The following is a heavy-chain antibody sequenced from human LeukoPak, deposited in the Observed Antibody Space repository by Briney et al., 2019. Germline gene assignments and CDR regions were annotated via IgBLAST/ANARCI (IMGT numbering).Heavy chain of an antibody. V-gene: IGHV3-23*01. CDR2: ISDCGGST. CDR3: AKDDYYDSNHFDY. Sequence: GGPLRLSCAASGFTFSSYGMSWVRQAPGKGLEWVSAISDCGGSTYYADSVKGRFTISRDNSKNTLYLQMNSLRAEDTAIYYCAKDDYYDSNHFDYWGQGTLVTVSS. CDR1: GFTFSSYG. D-gene: IGHD3-22*01. J-gene: IGHJ4*02.